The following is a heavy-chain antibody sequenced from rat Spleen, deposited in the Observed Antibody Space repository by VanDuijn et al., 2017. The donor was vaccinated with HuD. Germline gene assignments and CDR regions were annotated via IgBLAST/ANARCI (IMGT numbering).Heavy chain of an antibody. CDR1: GFTFSNYY. D-gene: IGHD1-2*01. J-gene: IGHJ4*01. Sequence: EVQLVESGGGLVQPGRSLKLSCATSGFTFSNYYMAWVRQAPTKGLEWVATISYDGSSTYYPDSVKGRFTISRDNAENTVYLQMNSLRSEDTATYYCAKGSSSDYYVMDAWGQGASVTVSS. CDR3: AKGSSSDYYVMDA. V-gene: IGHV5-29*01. CDR2: ISYDGSST.